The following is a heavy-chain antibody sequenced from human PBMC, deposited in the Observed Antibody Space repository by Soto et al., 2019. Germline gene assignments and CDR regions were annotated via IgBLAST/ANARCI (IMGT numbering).Heavy chain of an antibody. Sequence: SETLSLTCTVSGGSISSGGYYWSWIRQHPGKGLEWIGYIYYSGSTYYNPSLKSRVTISVDTSKNQFSLKLSSVTAADTAVYYCARTNYYDSSGYYRSFDYWGQGTLVT. CDR3: ARTNYYDSSGYYRSFDY. D-gene: IGHD3-22*01. V-gene: IGHV4-31*03. CDR1: GGSISSGGYY. CDR2: IYYSGST. J-gene: IGHJ4*02.